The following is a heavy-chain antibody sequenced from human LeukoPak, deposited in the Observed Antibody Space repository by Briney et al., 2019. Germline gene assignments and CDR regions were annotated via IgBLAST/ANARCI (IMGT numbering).Heavy chain of an antibody. Sequence: WVRQPPGQGPEWLGSLDYRGTSYHNPSLMSRITISVDTSKNQFFLKLSSATAADTAVYYCATSLDWGQGALVTVSS. CDR3: ATSLD. CDR2: LDYRGTS. D-gene: IGHD2/OR15-2a*01. J-gene: IGHJ3*01. V-gene: IGHV4-39*01.